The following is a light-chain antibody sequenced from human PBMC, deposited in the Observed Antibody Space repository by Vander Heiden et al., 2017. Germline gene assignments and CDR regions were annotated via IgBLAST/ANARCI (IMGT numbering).Light chain of an antibody. CDR3: QQDDNTPFT. V-gene: IGKV4-1*01. J-gene: IGKJ4*01. Sequence: DIVMTQSPYSLPASLGDSVTITCRSSQGVLYSSDNNNYLAWYQQKPGQPPRLLIYWASTRESGVPDRFSGSGSGTDFTLTISSLQAEDVAVYYCQQDDNTPFTFGRGTKVEIK. CDR2: WAS. CDR1: QGVLYSSDNNNY.